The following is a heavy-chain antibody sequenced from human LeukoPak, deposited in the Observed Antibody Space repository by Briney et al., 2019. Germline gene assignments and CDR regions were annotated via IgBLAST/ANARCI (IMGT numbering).Heavy chain of an antibody. CDR1: GFTFSSYG. J-gene: IGHJ4*02. V-gene: IGHV3-33*01. Sequence: GGSLRLSCAASGFTFSSYGMHWVRQAPGKGLEWVAIIWYDGSNKYYADSVKGRFTISRDNSKNTLYLQMNSLRAEDTAVFYCARAESTWYSGLDYWGQGTLVTVSS. D-gene: IGHD6-13*01. CDR2: IWYDGSNK. CDR3: ARAESTWYSGLDY.